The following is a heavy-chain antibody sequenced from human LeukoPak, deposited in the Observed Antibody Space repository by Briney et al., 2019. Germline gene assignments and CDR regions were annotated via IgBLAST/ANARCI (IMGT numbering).Heavy chain of an antibody. CDR1: GYTFTDYY. Sequence: VASVKVSCKTSGYTFTDYYMHWVRQAPGQGPEWMGWINPNSGGTNYAQKFQGRVTMTRDTSISTAYMDLSRLRSDDTAVYYCARAGYSYGYLGYFDYWGQGTLVTVSS. CDR2: INPNSGGT. CDR3: ARAGYSYGYLGYFDY. J-gene: IGHJ4*02. V-gene: IGHV1-2*02. D-gene: IGHD5-18*01.